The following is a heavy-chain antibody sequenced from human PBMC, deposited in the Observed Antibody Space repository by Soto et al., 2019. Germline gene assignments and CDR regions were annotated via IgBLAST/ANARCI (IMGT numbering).Heavy chain of an antibody. J-gene: IGHJ4*02. CDR3: ARDRFSYYDTSGYYSY. CDR1: GYSFTSHF. Sequence: QVQLVQSGAEVKKPGASMKVSCRTSGYSFTSHFIHWVRQAPGQLLEWMGWINTGNGNTRYSENLEGRVTITRATSASTVYMELSSLKSEDTAVYYCARDRFSYYDTSGYYSYWGQGTLVTVSS. D-gene: IGHD3-22*01. CDR2: INTGNGNT. V-gene: IGHV1-3*04.